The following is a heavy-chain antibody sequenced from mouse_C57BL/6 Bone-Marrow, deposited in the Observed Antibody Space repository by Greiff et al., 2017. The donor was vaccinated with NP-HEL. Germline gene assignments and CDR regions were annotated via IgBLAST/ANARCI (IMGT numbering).Heavy chain of an antibody. V-gene: IGHV2-2*01. CDR3: ASLLLNAY. J-gene: IGHJ3*01. Sequence: QVQLQQSGPGLVQPSQSLSITCTVSGFSLTSYGVHWVRQSPGKGLEWLGVIWSGGSTDYNAAFISRLSISKDNSKSQVFFKMNSLQADDTAIYYCASLLLNAYWGQGTLVTVSA. CDR2: IWSGGST. D-gene: IGHD1-1*01. CDR1: GFSLTSYG.